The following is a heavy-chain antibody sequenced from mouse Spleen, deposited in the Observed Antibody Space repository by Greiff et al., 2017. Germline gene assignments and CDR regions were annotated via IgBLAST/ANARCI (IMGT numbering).Heavy chain of an antibody. CDR3: ARVYYGNYGWYFDV. V-gene: IGHV5-4*01. CDR1: GFTFSSYA. D-gene: IGHD2-1*01. J-gene: IGHJ1*03. Sequence: VESGGGLVKPGGSLKLSCAASGFTFSSYAMSWVRQTPEKRLEWVATISDGGSYTYYPDNVKGRFTISRDNAKNNLYLQMSHLKSEDTAMYYCARVYYGNYGWYFDVWGTGTTVTVSS. CDR2: ISDGGSYT.